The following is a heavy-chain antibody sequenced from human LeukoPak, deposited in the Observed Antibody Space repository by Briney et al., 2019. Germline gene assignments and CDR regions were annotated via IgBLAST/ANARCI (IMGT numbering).Heavy chain of an antibody. CDR2: IIPIFGTA. CDR1: GGTFSSYA. D-gene: IGHD2-15*01. Sequence: SVKVSCKASGGTFSSYAISWVRQAPGQGLEWMGGIIPIFGTANYAQKFQGRVTITADKSTSTACMELSSLRSEDTAVYYCARGFVVVVAATAGYDAFDIWGQGTMVTVSS. CDR3: ARGFVVVVAATAGYDAFDI. J-gene: IGHJ3*02. V-gene: IGHV1-69*06.